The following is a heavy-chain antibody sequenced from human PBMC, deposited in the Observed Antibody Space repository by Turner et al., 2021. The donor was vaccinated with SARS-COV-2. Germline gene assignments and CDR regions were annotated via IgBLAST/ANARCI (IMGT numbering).Heavy chain of an antibody. CDR3: ARHQGSTSGYDHGMNV. V-gene: IGHV4-59*08. J-gene: IGHJ6*02. CDR1: GGSISSMS. D-gene: IGHD1-1*01. Sequence: QVQLQESGPGLVRPSATLSLTCTVSGGSISSMSWSWIRQSPGRGLEWIGYFYKIGSIDYNPTLRSRVTISVDTSKNQLTLNLISMTAADTAVYYCARHQGSTSGYDHGMNVWGQGTAVIVSS. CDR2: FYKIGSI.